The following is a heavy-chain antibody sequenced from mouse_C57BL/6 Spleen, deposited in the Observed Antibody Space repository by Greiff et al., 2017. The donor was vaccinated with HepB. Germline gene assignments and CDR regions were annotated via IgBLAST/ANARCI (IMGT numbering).Heavy chain of an antibody. V-gene: IGHV1-55*01. D-gene: IGHD2-2*01. J-gene: IGHJ3*01. CDR1: GYTFTSYW. CDR3: ARSSYGYDEAFAY. Sequence: VQLQQPGAELVKPGASVKMSCKASGYTFTSYWITWVKQRPGQGLEWIGDIYPGSGSTNYNEKFKSKATLTVDTSSSTAYMQLSSLTSEDSAVYYCARSSYGYDEAFAYWGQGTLVAVSA. CDR2: IYPGSGST.